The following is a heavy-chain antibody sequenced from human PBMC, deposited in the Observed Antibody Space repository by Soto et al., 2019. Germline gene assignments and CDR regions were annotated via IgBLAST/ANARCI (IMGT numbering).Heavy chain of an antibody. CDR2: IYYSGST. J-gene: IGHJ6*02. D-gene: IGHD3-22*01. CDR3: ARAYYDSSGPPISYYYYGMDV. Sequence: SETLSLTCTVSGGSISSYYWSWIRQPPGKGLEWIGYIYYSGSTNYNPSLKSRVTISVDTSKNQFSLKLSSVTAADTAVYYCARAYYDSSGPPISYYYYGMDVWGQGTTVTVSS. CDR1: GGSISSYY. V-gene: IGHV4-59*01.